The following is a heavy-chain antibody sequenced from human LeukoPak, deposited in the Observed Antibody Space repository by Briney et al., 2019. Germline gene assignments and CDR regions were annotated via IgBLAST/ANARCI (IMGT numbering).Heavy chain of an antibody. CDR2: IGPDGRST. CDR1: GFTLSSYR. V-gene: IGHV3-74*01. J-gene: IGHJ4*02. Sequence: GGSLSLSCAASGFTLSSYRRRGVLQPPRERVMWGSGIGPDGRSTSYESSVKGRVTMSIDSSKNPLYVQMNSLSAEDTAVYYCARGVNGNYGKFDSWGQGTLVSVFS. D-gene: IGHD4-17*01. CDR3: ARGVNGNYGKFDS.